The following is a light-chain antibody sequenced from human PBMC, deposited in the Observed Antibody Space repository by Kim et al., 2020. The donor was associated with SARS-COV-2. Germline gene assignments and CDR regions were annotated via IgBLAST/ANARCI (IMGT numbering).Light chain of an antibody. Sequence: PGERVTLSCRASQSVSSSYLTWYQQKPGQAPRLRIYGASTRVTGIPARFSGSGSGTDFTLTISSLQPEDFAVYYCQQASTFGPGTKVDIK. J-gene: IGKJ3*01. V-gene: IGKV3D-7*01. CDR3: QQAST. CDR1: QSVSSSY. CDR2: GAS.